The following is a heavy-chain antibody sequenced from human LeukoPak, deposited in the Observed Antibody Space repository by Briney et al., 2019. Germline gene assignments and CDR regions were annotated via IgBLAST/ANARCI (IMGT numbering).Heavy chain of an antibody. Sequence: PSETLSLTCAVSGGPIIASYWSWIRQPPGKGLEWIGYTHYSETCNYNPSLKSRVTISIDTSKNRFSLRLTSVTAADTAVYYCARVRFYDTTGYSTSYYLDYWGQGALVTVSS. CDR3: ARVRFYDTTGYSTSYYLDY. CDR2: THYSETC. J-gene: IGHJ4*02. D-gene: IGHD3-22*01. V-gene: IGHV4-59*01. CDR1: GGPIIASY.